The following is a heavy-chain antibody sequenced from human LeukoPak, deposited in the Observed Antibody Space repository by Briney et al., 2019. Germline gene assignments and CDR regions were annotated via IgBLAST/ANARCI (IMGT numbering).Heavy chain of an antibody. V-gene: IGHV3-30*18. CDR2: ISYDGSNK. Sequence: GGSLRLSCAASGFTFSSYGMHWVRQAPGKGLEWVAVISYDGSNKYYADSVRGRFTISRDNSKNTPYLQMNSLRAEDTAVYYCAKDTFDSSGTGGPYFDYWGQGTLVTVSS. J-gene: IGHJ4*02. D-gene: IGHD3-22*01. CDR3: AKDTFDSSGTGGPYFDY. CDR1: GFTFSSYG.